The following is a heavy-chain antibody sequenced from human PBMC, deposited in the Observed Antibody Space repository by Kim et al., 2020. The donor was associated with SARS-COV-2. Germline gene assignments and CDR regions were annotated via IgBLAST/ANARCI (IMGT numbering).Heavy chain of an antibody. V-gene: IGHV3-30*07. J-gene: IGHJ6*02. D-gene: IGHD1-26*01. Sequence: VEGRYTITRDNSKNTLYLQRNSLRAEDTAVYYCARERGGSYNFYYYGMDVWGQGTTVTVSS. CDR3: ARERGGSYNFYYYGMDV.